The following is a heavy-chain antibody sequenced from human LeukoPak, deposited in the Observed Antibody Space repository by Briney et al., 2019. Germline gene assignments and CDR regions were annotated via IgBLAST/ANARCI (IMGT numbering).Heavy chain of an antibody. CDR3: ASDGYSSSYTLG. CDR1: GFTFSNYW. Sequence: EGSLRLSCAASGFTFSNYWMTWVRQAPGKGLEWVANIKQDGSQKYYVDSLKGRFTISRDNAKNSLYLQMNSLRAEDTAVYYCASDGYSSSYTLGWGQGTLVTVSS. V-gene: IGHV3-7*01. J-gene: IGHJ4*02. CDR2: IKQDGSQK. D-gene: IGHD6-13*01.